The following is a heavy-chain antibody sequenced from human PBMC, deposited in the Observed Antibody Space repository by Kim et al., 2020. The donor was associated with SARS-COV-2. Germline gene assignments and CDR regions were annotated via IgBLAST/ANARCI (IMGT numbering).Heavy chain of an antibody. D-gene: IGHD3-10*01. Sequence: GGSLRLSCAASGFTFSSYAMSWVRQAPGKGLEWVSAISGSGGSTYYADSVKGRFTISRDNSKNTLYLQMNSLRAEDTAVYYCAKESKLLWFGELLGIFDYWGQGPLVTVSS. CDR1: GFTFSSYA. V-gene: IGHV3-23*01. J-gene: IGHJ4*02. CDR2: ISGSGGST. CDR3: AKESKLLWFGELLGIFDY.